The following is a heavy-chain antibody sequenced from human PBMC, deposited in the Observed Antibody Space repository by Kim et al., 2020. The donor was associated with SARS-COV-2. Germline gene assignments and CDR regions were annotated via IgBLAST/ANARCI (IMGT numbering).Heavy chain of an antibody. J-gene: IGHJ4*02. CDR2: INTNTGNP. D-gene: IGHD5-12*01. CDR1: GYTFTSYA. CDR3: ATDLGGYCSQTGSN. V-gene: IGHV7-4-1*02. Sequence: ASVKVSCKASGYTFTSYAMSWVRQAPGQGLEWMGWINTNTGNPTYAQDFTGRFIFSLDTSASTAYLQISSLKAEDTAVYYCATDLGGYCSQTGSNWGPGTPVTVSP.